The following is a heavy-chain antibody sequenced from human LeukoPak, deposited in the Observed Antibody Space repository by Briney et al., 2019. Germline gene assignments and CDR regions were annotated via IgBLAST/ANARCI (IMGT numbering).Heavy chain of an antibody. V-gene: IGHV4-39*07. J-gene: IGHJ4*02. D-gene: IGHD3-10*01. CDR3: ARVGMVRGVTISGFDY. CDR2: IYYSGST. CDR1: GGSISSSSYY. Sequence: SETLSFTCTVSGGSISSSSYYWGWIRQPPGKGLEWIGSIYYSGSTYCNPSLKSRVTISVDTSKNQFSLKLSSVTAADTAVYYCARVGMVRGVTISGFDYWGQGTLVTVSS.